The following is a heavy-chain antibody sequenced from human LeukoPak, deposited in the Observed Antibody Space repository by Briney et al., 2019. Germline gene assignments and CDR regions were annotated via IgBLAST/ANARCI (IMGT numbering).Heavy chain of an antibody. J-gene: IGHJ4*02. CDR1: GYTFTSYY. CDR2: INPSGGST. D-gene: IGHD3-10*01. Sequence: RASVKVSCKASGYTFTSYYMHRVRQAPGQGLEWMGIINPSGGSTSYAQKFQGRVTMTRDTSTSTVYMELSSLRSEDTPVYYCARESRRGFGELLFVFDYWGQGTLVTVSS. V-gene: IGHV1-46*01. CDR3: ARESRRGFGELLFVFDY.